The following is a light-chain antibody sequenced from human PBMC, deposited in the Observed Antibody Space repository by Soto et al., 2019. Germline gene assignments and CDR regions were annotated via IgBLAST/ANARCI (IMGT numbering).Light chain of an antibody. CDR1: QNFSSN. CDR2: GAS. J-gene: IGKJ3*01. CDR3: QQYSNWPLT. Sequence: EIVMTQSPATLSVSPGERATLSCRASQNFSSNLAWYQQKPGQAPRLLIDGASTRATGIPARFSGSGSGTEFTLTISSLLSEDFAVYYCQQYSNWPLTFGPGTKVDIK. V-gene: IGKV3-15*01.